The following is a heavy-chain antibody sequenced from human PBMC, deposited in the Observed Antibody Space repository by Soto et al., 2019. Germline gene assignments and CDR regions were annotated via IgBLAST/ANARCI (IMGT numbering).Heavy chain of an antibody. J-gene: IGHJ4*02. V-gene: IGHV3-11*01. CDR2: ISNSGNSE. CDR3: ARYTGYGDYYFDY. Sequence: QVQVVESGGGLVKPGASLRLSCAASGFPFSDYYMSWIRQAPGKGLEWIAFISNSGNSESYADSVKGRFTISRDNDENSLSLQMNGLRAEDTAVYYCARYTGYGDYYFDYWGQGTLVTVSS. D-gene: IGHD5-12*01. CDR1: GFPFSDYY.